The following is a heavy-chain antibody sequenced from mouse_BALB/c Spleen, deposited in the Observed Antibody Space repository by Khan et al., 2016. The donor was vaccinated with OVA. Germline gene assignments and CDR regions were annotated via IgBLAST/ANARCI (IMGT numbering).Heavy chain of an antibody. J-gene: IGHJ2*01. Sequence: VQLQQSGAELVKPGASVKLSCTASGFNIKDTYMHWVKQRPEQGLEWIGRIDPANGNTKYDPKFQDKATITADTSSNTAYLQLSTLTSEGTGVYYCAGINAWGQGTTLTVSS. CDR3: AGINA. CDR2: IDPANGNT. V-gene: IGHV14-3*02. CDR1: GFNIKDTY.